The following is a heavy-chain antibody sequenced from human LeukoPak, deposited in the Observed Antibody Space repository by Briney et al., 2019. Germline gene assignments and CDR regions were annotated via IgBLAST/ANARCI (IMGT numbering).Heavy chain of an antibody. Sequence: GGSLRLSCAASGITFSDYAMSWVRQAPGKGLEWVSGISGSGGSTYYADSVKGRFTISRDNSKNTLYLQMNSLRAEDTAVYYCARDSWSVSGGDYWGQGTLVTVSS. CDR2: ISGSGGST. D-gene: IGHD6-25*01. J-gene: IGHJ4*02. V-gene: IGHV3-23*01. CDR1: GITFSDYA. CDR3: ARDSWSVSGGDY.